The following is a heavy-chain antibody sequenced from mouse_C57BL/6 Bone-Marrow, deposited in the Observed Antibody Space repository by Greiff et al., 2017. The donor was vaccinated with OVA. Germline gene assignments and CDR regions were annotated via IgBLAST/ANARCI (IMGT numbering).Heavy chain of an antibody. J-gene: IGHJ4*01. CDR2: IDPANGNT. Sequence: EVQLQQSVAELVRPGASVKLSCTASGFNIKNPYMHWVKQRPEQGLEWIGRIDPANGNTKYAPKFQGKATITADTSSNTAYLQLSSLTSEDTAIYYCARTPDYYGSSYYAMDYWGQGTSVTVSS. CDR1: GFNIKNPY. V-gene: IGHV14-3*01. D-gene: IGHD1-1*01. CDR3: ARTPDYYGSSYYAMDY.